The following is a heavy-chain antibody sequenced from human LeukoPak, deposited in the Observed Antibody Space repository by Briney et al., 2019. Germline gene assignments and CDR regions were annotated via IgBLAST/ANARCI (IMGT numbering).Heavy chain of an antibody. CDR3: ASLLWFGESTNT. CDR2: IYYSGST. CDR1: GGSISSSSYY. Sequence: SETLSLTCTVSGGSISSSSYYWGWIRQPPGKGLEWIGSIYYSGSTYYNPSLKSRVTISVDTSKNQFSLKLSSVTAADTAVYYCASLLWFGESTNTWGQGTLVTVSS. D-gene: IGHD3-10*01. J-gene: IGHJ5*02. V-gene: IGHV4-39*07.